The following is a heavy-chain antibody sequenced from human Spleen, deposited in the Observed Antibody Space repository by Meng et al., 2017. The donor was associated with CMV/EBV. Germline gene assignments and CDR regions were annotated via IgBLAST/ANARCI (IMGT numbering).Heavy chain of an antibody. V-gene: IGHV4-39*07. CDR1: GGPISISRYY. J-gene: IGHJ5*02. CDR3: AGVGIQLWFDP. CDR2: IYYSGIT. Sequence: CTFSGGPISISRYYWRWLRQPPGKGLGCIGNIYYSGITDYTPSLKSRVTISLDTSNNQFSLKLSSVTAADTAVYYCAGVGIQLWFDPWGQGTLVTVSS. D-gene: IGHD1-1*01.